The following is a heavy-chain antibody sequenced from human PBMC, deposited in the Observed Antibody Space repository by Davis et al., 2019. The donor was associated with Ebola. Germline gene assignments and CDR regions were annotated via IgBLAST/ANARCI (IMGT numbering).Heavy chain of an antibody. Sequence: ASVKVSCKASGYTFTSYAMHWVRQAPGQRLEWMGWINAGNGNTKYSQKFQGRVTITRDTSASTAYMELSSLRSEDTAVYYCARGGSLVYCSGGSCYFPFDYWGQGTLVTVSS. J-gene: IGHJ4*02. CDR3: ARGGSLVYCSGGSCYFPFDY. D-gene: IGHD2-15*01. CDR2: INAGNGNT. CDR1: GYTFTSYA. V-gene: IGHV1-3*01.